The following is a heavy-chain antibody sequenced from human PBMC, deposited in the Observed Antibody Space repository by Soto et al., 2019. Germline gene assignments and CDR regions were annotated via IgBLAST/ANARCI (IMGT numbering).Heavy chain of an antibody. CDR2: IYYSGST. CDR3: ARADYYYYMDV. Sequence: ASETLSLTCTVSGGSISSSSYYWGWIRQPPGKGLEWIGSIYYSGSTNYNPSLKSRVTISVDTSKNQFSLKLSSVTAADTAVYYCARADYYYYMDVWGKGTTVTVSS. J-gene: IGHJ6*03. V-gene: IGHV4-39*07. CDR1: GGSISSSSYY.